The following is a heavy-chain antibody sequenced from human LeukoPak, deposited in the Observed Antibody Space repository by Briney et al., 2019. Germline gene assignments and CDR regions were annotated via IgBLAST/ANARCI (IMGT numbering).Heavy chain of an antibody. CDR1: GGSISSGGYY. CDR3: ARGGYYYDSFIWFDP. D-gene: IGHD3-22*01. Sequence: SETLSLTCTVSGGSISSGGYYWSWIRQHPGKRLEWIGYIYYSGSTYYNPSLKSRVTISVDTSKNQFSLKLSSVTAADTAVYYCARGGYYYDSFIWFDPWGQGTLVTVSS. CDR2: IYYSGST. J-gene: IGHJ5*02. V-gene: IGHV4-31*03.